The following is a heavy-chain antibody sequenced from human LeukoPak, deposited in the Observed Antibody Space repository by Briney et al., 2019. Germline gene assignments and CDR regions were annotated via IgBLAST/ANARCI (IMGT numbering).Heavy chain of an antibody. J-gene: IGHJ4*02. V-gene: IGHV3-23*01. CDR2: ISSSGAST. Sequence: GGSLRLSCAASGFTFSSYAMTWVRRAPGKGLEWVSTISSSGASTYFADSVKGLFTISRDNSKNTLHLQMNSLRAEDTAVYYCAFTGVTGYIYWGQGTLVTVSS. CDR1: GFTFSSYA. D-gene: IGHD3-9*01. CDR3: AFTGVTGYIY.